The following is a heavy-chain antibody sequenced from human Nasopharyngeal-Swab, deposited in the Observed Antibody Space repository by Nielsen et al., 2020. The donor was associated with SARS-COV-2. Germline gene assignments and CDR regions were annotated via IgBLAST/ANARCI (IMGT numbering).Heavy chain of an antibody. J-gene: IGHJ4*02. CDR1: GFSLNTGGVG. CDR3: AHKKNWNIDY. CDR2: VYGDDGK. V-gene: IGHV2-5*02. D-gene: IGHD1/OR15-1a*01. Sequence: SGPPLVKPTQTLTLTCTFSGFSLNTGGVGVVWIRQPPGNTLECLALVYGDDGKTYSPSLQSSLTITKDTSKNQVVLTMTNVDPVDTATYYCAHKKNWNIDYWGQGSLVTVSS.